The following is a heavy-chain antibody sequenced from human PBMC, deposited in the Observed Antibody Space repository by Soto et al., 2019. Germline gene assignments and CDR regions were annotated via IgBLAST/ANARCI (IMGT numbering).Heavy chain of an antibody. CDR2: ISYRGST. J-gene: IGHJ6*02. Sequence: QVQLQQWGAGLLKPSETLSLTCAVTGESLRDYSWNWVRHPPGKGLEWIGEISYRGSTNYNPSLMGSVTISVAPYRNQFSLKVTSVTAADTGVYFFARAPYRGHWSPTWKTARRPGNYGMDVWGQGTTVTVSS. V-gene: IGHV4-34*01. D-gene: IGHD5-12*01. CDR3: ARAPYRGHWSPTWKTARRPGNYGMDV. CDR1: GESLRDYS.